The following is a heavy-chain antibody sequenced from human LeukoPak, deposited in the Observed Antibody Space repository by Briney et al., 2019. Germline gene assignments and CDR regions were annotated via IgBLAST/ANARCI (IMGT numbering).Heavy chain of an antibody. V-gene: IGHV1-69*13. Sequence: ASVKVSCKASGGTFSSYAISWVRQAPGQGLEWMGGIIPIFGTANYAQKFQGRVTITADESTSTAYMKLSSLRSEDTAVYYCARNAVPDRPFSGMDVWGKGTTVTVSS. J-gene: IGHJ6*04. CDR3: ARNAVPDRPFSGMDV. CDR1: GGTFSSYA. D-gene: IGHD2-2*01. CDR2: IIPIFGTA.